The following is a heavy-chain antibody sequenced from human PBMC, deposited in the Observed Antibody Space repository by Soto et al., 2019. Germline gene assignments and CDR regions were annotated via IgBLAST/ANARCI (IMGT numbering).Heavy chain of an antibody. D-gene: IGHD3-22*01. Sequence: VHLQESGPGLVQSSGTLSLTCGVSGAPISTGNWWTWVRQPPGKGLEWIGEIYHGGNTNYRPSLKSRVTISVDKAKNQFSLRLSSVTAADTAVYYCARHSSYYYDSSAYYDSWGQGGLVTVSS. J-gene: IGHJ5*01. CDR2: IYHGGNT. CDR3: ARHSSYYYDSSAYYDS. V-gene: IGHV4-4*02. CDR1: GAPISTGNW.